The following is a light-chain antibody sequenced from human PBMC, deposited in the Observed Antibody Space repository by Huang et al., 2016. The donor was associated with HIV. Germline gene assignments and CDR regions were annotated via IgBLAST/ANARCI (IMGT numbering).Light chain of an antibody. CDR2: DAS. V-gene: IGKV1-33*01. Sequence: DIPMTQSPSSLSASVGDRVTITCQASQDISNYLHWYQQKPGKAPKLLSYDASNLETGVPSRFSGSGSGTDFTFTISSLQPEDIATYYCQQYDNLPITFGQGTRLEIK. CDR1: QDISNY. CDR3: QQYDNLPIT. J-gene: IGKJ5*01.